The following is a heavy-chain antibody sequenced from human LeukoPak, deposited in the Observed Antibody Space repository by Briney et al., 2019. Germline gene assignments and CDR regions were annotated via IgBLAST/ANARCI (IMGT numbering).Heavy chain of an antibody. J-gene: IGHJ4*02. Sequence: SETLSLTCTVSGGSISSSSYYWSWIRQPAGKGLEWIGRIYTSGSTNYNPSLKSRVTMSVDTSKNQFSLKLSSVTAADTAVYYCATTSYQLLYGFDYWGQGTLVTVSS. D-gene: IGHD2-2*02. CDR3: ATTSYQLLYGFDY. CDR1: GGSISSSSYY. V-gene: IGHV4-61*02. CDR2: IYTSGST.